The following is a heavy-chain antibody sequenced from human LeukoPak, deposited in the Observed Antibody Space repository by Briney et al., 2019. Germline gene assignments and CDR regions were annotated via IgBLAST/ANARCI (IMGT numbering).Heavy chain of an antibody. CDR2: IYYSGST. CDR1: GGSISSYY. J-gene: IGHJ4*02. D-gene: IGHD5-18*01. V-gene: IGHV4-59*08. CDR3: ARLRGTAMAASLNFDY. Sequence: SETLSLTCTVSGGSISSYYWSWIRQPPGKGLEWIGYIYYSGSTNYNPSLKSRVTISVDTSKNQFSLKLSSVTAADTAVYYCARLRGTAMAASLNFDYWGQGTLVTVSS.